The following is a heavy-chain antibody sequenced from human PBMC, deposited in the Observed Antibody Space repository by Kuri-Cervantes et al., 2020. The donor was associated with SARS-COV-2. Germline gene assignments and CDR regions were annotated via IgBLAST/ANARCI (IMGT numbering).Heavy chain of an antibody. D-gene: IGHD1-14*01. Sequence: SVQVSCKASGGTFSSYAISWVRQAPGPGLEWMGGIIPIFGTANYAQKFQGRVTITADESTSTAYMELSSLRSEDTAVYYCARVGNRLYGMDVWGQGTTVTVSS. CDR1: GGTFSSYA. J-gene: IGHJ6*02. V-gene: IGHV1-69*13. CDR3: ARVGNRLYGMDV. CDR2: IIPIFGTA.